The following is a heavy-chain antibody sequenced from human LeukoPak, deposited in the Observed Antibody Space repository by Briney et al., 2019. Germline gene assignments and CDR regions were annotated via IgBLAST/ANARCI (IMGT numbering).Heavy chain of an antibody. CDR1: GFSFSSYW. CDR2: ISTDGSST. CDR3: VREYSSSSGRAFDI. V-gene: IGHV3-74*01. Sequence: GGSLRLSCAASGFSFSSYWMHWVRQAPGKGLVWVSRISTDGSSTNSADSVKGRLTISRDNAKNTLYLQMNSLRAEDTAVYYCVREYSSSSGRAFDIWGQGTMVTVSP. D-gene: IGHD6-6*01. J-gene: IGHJ3*02.